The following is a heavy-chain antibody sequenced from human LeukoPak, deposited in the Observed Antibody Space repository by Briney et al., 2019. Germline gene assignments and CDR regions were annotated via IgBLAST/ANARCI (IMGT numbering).Heavy chain of an antibody. V-gene: IGHV4-59*10. CDR1: GGSFSGYY. J-gene: IGHJ3*02. Sequence: SETLSLTCAVYGGSFSGYYWSWTRQPPGKGLEWIGRIYTSGSTNYNPSLKSRVTMSVDTSKNQFSLKLSSVTAADTAVYYCARADYGDYVSAFDIWGQGTMVTVSS. CDR3: ARADYGDYVSAFDI. D-gene: IGHD4-17*01. CDR2: IYTSGST.